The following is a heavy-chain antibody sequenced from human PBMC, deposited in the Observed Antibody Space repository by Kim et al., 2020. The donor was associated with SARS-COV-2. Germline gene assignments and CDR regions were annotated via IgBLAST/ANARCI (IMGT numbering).Heavy chain of an antibody. CDR3: AREGEGGYDSNYYYGMDV. CDR1: GFTFSSYG. CDR2: IWYDGSNK. D-gene: IGHD5-12*01. J-gene: IGHJ6*02. Sequence: GGSLRLSCAASGFTFSSYGMHWVRQAPGKGLEWVAVIWYDGSNKYYADSVKGRFTISRDNSKNTLYLQMNSLRAEDTAVYYCAREGEGGYDSNYYYGMDVWGQGTPVTVSS. V-gene: IGHV3-33*01.